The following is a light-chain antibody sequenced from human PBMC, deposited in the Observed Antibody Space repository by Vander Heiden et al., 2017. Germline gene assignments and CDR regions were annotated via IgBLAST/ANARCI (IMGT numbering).Light chain of an antibody. CDR3: IQALPTPWT. J-gene: IGKJ1*01. CDR2: FGS. V-gene: IGKV2-28*01. Sequence: DTVVPQSPLSVSVTPGEPDSISCRSSQSLLHSNGYNYLDQYLQKPGQSPLLFIYFGSHRAFAVPDRFSGTGSGTDFTLKSMRVEADDVEVYYCIQALPTPWTFGPGTKVEIK. CDR1: QSLLHSNGYNY.